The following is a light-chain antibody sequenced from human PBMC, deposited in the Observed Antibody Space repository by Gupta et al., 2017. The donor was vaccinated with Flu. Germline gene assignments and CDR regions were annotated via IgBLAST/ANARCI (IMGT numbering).Light chain of an antibody. J-gene: IGKJ2*01. Sequence: DIQMTQSPSSLSASVGDRVTITCRASQSISSYLNWYQQKPGKAPKLLIYAASSLQSGVPSRFSGSGSGTDFTLTISSLQPEHFATYYCQQRDSTPRTFGQGTKLEIK. CDR1: QSISSY. V-gene: IGKV1-39*01. CDR3: QQRDSTPRT. CDR2: AAS.